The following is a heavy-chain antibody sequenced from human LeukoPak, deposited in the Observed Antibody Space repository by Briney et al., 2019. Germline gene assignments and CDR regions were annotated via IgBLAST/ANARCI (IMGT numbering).Heavy chain of an antibody. CDR3: AREGSSGERGGAFDI. CDR2: INPNSGGT. V-gene: IGHV1-2*02. Sequence: GASVKVSCKASGYTFTGYYMHWVRQAPGQGLEWMGWINPNSGGTNYAQKFQGRVTMTRDTSISTAYMELSRLRSDYTAVYYCAREGSSGERGGAFDIWGQGTMVTVSS. J-gene: IGHJ3*02. D-gene: IGHD1-14*01. CDR1: GYTFTGYY.